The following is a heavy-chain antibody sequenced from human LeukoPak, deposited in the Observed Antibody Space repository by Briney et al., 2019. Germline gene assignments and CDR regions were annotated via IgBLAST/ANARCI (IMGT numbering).Heavy chain of an antibody. V-gene: IGHV4-59*01. Sequence: SETLSLTCTVSGGSLNNYYWSWIRQPPGMGLEWIGYIYYSGSTNYNPSLKSRVTISVDTSKKQFSLNLSSVTAADTAVYYCARVAARYVGMDVWGQGTTVTVSS. CDR1: GGSLNNYY. CDR3: ARVAARYVGMDV. CDR2: IYYSGST. J-gene: IGHJ6*02. D-gene: IGHD6-6*01.